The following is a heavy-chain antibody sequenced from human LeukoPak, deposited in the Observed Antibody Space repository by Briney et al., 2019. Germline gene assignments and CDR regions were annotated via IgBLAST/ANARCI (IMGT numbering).Heavy chain of an antibody. D-gene: IGHD2-2*01. J-gene: IGHJ4*02. Sequence: PGGSLRLSCAASGFTFSSYAMSWVRQAPGKGLEWVSAISGSGGSTYYADSVKGRFTISRDNSKNTLYLRMNSLRAEDTAVYYCAKLIYCSSTSCAVEDYWGQGTLVTVSS. CDR3: AKLIYCSSTSCAVEDY. V-gene: IGHV3-23*01. CDR1: GFTFSSYA. CDR2: ISGSGGST.